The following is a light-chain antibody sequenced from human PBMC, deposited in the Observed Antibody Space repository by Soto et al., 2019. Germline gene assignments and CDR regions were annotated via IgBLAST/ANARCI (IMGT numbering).Light chain of an antibody. CDR1: NIGSKS. J-gene: IGLJ2*01. Sequence: SYELTQPPSVSVAPGKTARITCGGNNIGSKSVHWYQQKPGQAPVLVIYYDSDRPSGIPERFSGSNSGNTATLTISRVEAGDVADYYCQVWDSSSDHRGVVFGGGTKVTVL. V-gene: IGLV3-21*04. CDR3: QVWDSSSDHRGVV. CDR2: YDS.